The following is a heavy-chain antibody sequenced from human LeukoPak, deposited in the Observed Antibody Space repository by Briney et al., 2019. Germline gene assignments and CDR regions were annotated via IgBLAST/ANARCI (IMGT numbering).Heavy chain of an antibody. J-gene: IGHJ5*02. V-gene: IGHV3-30-3*01. CDR1: GFTFSSYA. CDR2: ISYDGSNK. D-gene: IGHD3-10*01. Sequence: AGGSLRLSCAASGFTFSSYAMHWVCQAPGKGLEWVAVISYDGSNKYYADSVKGRFTISRDNSKNTLYLQMNSLRAEDTAVYYCARGSYYGSGSYYPTNWFDPWGQGTLVTVSS. CDR3: ARGSYYGSGSYYPTNWFDP.